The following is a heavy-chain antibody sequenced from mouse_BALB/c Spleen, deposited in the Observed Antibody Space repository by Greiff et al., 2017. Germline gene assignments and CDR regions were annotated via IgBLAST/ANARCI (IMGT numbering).Heavy chain of an antibody. V-gene: IGHV3-2*02. CDR2: ISYSGST. Sequence: EVKLQESGPGLVKPSQSLSLTCTVTGYSITSDYAWNWIRQFPGNKLEWMGYISYSGSTSYNPSLKSRISITRDTSKNQFFLQLNSVTTEDTATYYCARGEDWPFFDYWGQGTTLTVSS. CDR3: ARGEDWPFFDY. J-gene: IGHJ2*01. CDR1: GYSITSDYA. D-gene: IGHD4-1*01.